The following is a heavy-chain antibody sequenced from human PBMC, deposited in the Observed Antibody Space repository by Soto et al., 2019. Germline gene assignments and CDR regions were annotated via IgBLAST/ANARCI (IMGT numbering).Heavy chain of an antibody. CDR1: GGSISSSSYY. V-gene: IGHV4-39*07. CDR2: IYTSGST. D-gene: IGHD6-13*01. CDR3: ARIGYSSSWPYYYGMDV. Sequence: QLQLQESGPGLVKPSETLSLTCTVSGGSISSSSYYWGWIRQPPGEGLEWIGSIYTSGSTNYNPYLRSRVTMLVDTAKNQFSLKLSSGTAAYTAVYYGARIGYSSSWPYYYGMDVWGQWTTVTVSS. J-gene: IGHJ6*02.